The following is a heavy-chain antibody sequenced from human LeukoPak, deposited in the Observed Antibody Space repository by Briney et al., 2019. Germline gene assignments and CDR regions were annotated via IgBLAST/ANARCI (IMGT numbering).Heavy chain of an antibody. CDR3: AVGILTGYYRVLGWFDP. J-gene: IGHJ5*02. CDR2: INHSGST. Sequence: SETLSLTCAVYGGSFSGYYWSWIRQPPGKGLEWIGEINHSGSTNYNPSLKSRVTISVDTSKNQFSLKLSSVTAADTAVYYCAVGILTGYYRVLGWFDPWGQGTLVTVSS. CDR1: GGSFSGYY. V-gene: IGHV4-34*01. D-gene: IGHD3-9*01.